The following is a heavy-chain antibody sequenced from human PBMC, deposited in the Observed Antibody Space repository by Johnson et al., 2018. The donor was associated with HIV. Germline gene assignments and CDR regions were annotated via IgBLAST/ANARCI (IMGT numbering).Heavy chain of an antibody. CDR2: ISYGGSNK. D-gene: IGHD1/OR15-1a*01. Sequence: QVQLVESGGGVVQPGRSLRLSWAASGFTISSYGMHWVRQAPGKGLEWVAVISYGGSNKYYADSVKGRFTISRDNSKNTLYLQMNNLRAEDTALYYCARGGLGFQNIHDPLDIWGQGTMVTVSS. V-gene: IGHV3-30*03. CDR3: ARGGLGFQNIHDPLDI. J-gene: IGHJ3*02. CDR1: GFTISSYG.